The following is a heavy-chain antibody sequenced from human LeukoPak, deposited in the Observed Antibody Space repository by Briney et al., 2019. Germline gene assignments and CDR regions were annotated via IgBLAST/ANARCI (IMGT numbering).Heavy chain of an antibody. CDR3: AREGPYYYDSSGYYLELPRFDP. Sequence: ASVKVSCKASGGTFSSYAISWVRQAPGQGLEWMGRIIPILDIANYAQKFQGRVTITADKSTSTAYMELSSLRSEDTAVYYCAREGPYYYDSSGYYLELPRFDPWGQGTLVTVSS. D-gene: IGHD3-22*01. J-gene: IGHJ5*02. CDR2: IIPILDIA. V-gene: IGHV1-69*04. CDR1: GGTFSSYA.